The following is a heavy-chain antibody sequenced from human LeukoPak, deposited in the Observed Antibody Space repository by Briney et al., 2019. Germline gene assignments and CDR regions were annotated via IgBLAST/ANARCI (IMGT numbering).Heavy chain of an antibody. J-gene: IGHJ4*02. CDR2: ISSNGGST. Sequence: GGSLRLSCSASGFTFSSYAMHWVRQAPGKGLEYVSAISSNGGSTYYADSVKGRFTISRDNSKNTLYLQMSSLRAEDTAVYYCARDHPGLLFSSYFDYWGQGTLVTVSS. CDR3: ARDHPGLLFSSYFDY. V-gene: IGHV3-64D*06. D-gene: IGHD2-21*02. CDR1: GFTFSSYA.